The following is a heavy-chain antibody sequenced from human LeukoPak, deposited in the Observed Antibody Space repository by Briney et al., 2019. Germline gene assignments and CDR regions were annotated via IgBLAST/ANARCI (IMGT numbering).Heavy chain of an antibody. CDR3: ARGSSYCSITSCSPDFDY. CDR2: ISAYNGNT. D-gene: IGHD2-2*01. Sequence: GASVKVSCKASGYTFTSYGISWVRQAPGQGLEWMGWISAYNGNTNYAQKLQDRVTMTTDTSTSTAYMELRSLRSDDTAVYYCARGSSYCSITSCSPDFDYWGQGTLVTVSS. J-gene: IGHJ4*02. CDR1: GYTFTSYG. V-gene: IGHV1-18*01.